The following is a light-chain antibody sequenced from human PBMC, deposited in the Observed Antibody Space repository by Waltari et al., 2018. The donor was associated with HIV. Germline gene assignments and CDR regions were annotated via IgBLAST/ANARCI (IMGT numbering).Light chain of an antibody. Sequence: SSELTQDPAVSVALGQTVRITCQGASLRSYYASWYQQKPGQAPVLVIYGKNNRPSGIPDRFSGSSSGNTASLTITGAQAEDEADYYCNSRDSSGILFGGGTKLTVL. V-gene: IGLV3-19*01. J-gene: IGLJ3*02. CDR2: GKN. CDR1: SLRSYY. CDR3: NSRDSSGIL.